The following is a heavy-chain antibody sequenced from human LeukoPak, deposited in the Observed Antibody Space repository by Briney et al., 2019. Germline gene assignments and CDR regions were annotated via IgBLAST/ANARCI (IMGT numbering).Heavy chain of an antibody. J-gene: IGHJ4*02. CDR3: AKDVRLGGGWYPYFDY. D-gene: IGHD6-19*01. CDR2: ISGSGGST. Sequence: GGSLRLSCAASGFTFSSYAMSWVRQAPGKGLEWVSTISGSGGSTYYADSVKGRFTISRDNSKDTLYMQMNSLRAEDTAVYYCAKDVRLGGGWYPYFDYWGQGTLVTVSS. CDR1: GFTFSSYA. V-gene: IGHV3-23*01.